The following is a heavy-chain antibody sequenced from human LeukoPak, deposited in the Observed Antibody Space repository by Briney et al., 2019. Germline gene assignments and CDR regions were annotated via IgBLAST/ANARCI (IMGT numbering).Heavy chain of an antibody. Sequence: GGSLRLSCAASGFSLSTYAMSWVRQAPGKGPEWVSAISGAGGRTYYADSVKGRFTISRDNSKNTLYLQMNSLRAEDTAVYYCAKDRYSSSWSDYWGQGTLVTVSS. J-gene: IGHJ4*02. D-gene: IGHD6-13*01. V-gene: IGHV3-23*01. CDR3: AKDRYSSSWSDY. CDR1: GFSLSTYA. CDR2: ISGAGGRT.